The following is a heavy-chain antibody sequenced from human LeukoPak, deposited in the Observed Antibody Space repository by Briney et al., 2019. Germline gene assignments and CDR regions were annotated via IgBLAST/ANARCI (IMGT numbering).Heavy chain of an antibody. CDR1: GFTLRNYN. Sequence: GGSLRLSCAASGFTLRNYNMDWVRQAPGKGLEWLSFISGNSRTIYYADSVKGRFTISRDNSKNTLYLQMNSLRAEDTAVYYCARDRLGDDYTHYFDYWGQGTLVTVSS. J-gene: IGHJ4*02. D-gene: IGHD5-24*01. CDR2: ISGNSRTI. V-gene: IGHV3-48*01. CDR3: ARDRLGDDYTHYFDY.